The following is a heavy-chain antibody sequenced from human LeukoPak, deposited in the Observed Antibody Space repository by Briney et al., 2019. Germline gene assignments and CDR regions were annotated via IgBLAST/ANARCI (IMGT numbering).Heavy chain of an antibody. Sequence: GGSLRLSCAASGFTFSSYAMHWVRQAPGKGLEWVAVISYDGSNKYYADSVKGRFTISRDNSKNTLYLQMNSLRAEDTAVYYCARGYSSSWYYFDYWGQGTLVTVSS. CDR3: ARGYSSSWYYFDY. D-gene: IGHD6-13*01. J-gene: IGHJ4*02. CDR2: ISYDGSNK. CDR1: GFTFSSYA. V-gene: IGHV3-30*04.